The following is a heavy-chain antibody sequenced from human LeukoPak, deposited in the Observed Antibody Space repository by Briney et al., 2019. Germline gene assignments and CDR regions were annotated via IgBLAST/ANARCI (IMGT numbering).Heavy chain of an antibody. J-gene: IGHJ4*02. CDR2: IFPDDSDT. CDR3: ARPPGYTSGWGVD. CDR1: GYTFTNYW. D-gene: IGHD6-19*01. Sequence: GESLKISCKGSGYTFTNYWIGWVRQRPGNALEWMGIIFPDDSDTRYSPSFQGQVTISADKSISTAYLRWNSLEASDTAIYYCARPPGYTSGWGVDWGQGTLVTVSS. V-gene: IGHV5-51*01.